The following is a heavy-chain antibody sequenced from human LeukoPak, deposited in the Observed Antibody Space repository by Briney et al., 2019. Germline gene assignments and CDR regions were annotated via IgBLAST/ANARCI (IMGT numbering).Heavy chain of an antibody. Sequence: PGGPLRLPCRASGFTFSSYNMNWARQAPGKGLEWVSYISSSSSTTYYADSVKGRFTISSDNAKNSLYLQMNSLRAEDTAVYYCARDGGPVPRIAVTHWGQGTLVTVSS. J-gene: IGHJ4*02. V-gene: IGHV3-48*04. CDR3: ARDGGPVPRIAVTH. CDR2: ISSSSSTT. CDR1: GFTFSSYN. D-gene: IGHD6-19*01.